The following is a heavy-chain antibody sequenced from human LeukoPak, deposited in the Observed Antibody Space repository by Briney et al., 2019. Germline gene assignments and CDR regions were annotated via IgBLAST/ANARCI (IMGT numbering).Heavy chain of an antibody. D-gene: IGHD3-22*01. J-gene: IGHJ4*02. CDR3: ARISYYDSSGYDLDY. Sequence: PSGTLSLTCGVSGASMGTNFWNWIRQPAGKGLEWIGRIYTSGSTNYNPSLKSRVTMSVDTSKNQFSLKLSSVTAADTAVYYCARISYYDSSGYDLDYWGQGTLVTVSS. CDR2: IYTSGST. CDR1: GASMGTNF. V-gene: IGHV4-4*07.